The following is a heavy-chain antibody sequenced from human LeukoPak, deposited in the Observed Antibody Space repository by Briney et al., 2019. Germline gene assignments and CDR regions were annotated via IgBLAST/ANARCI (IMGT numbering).Heavy chain of an antibody. D-gene: IGHD3-16*01. CDR1: GFTFSSYS. V-gene: IGHV3-21*01. J-gene: IGHJ6*04. CDR3: ARDGGGKYGMDV. Sequence: PGGSLRLSCAASGFTFSSYSMNWVRQAPGKGLEWVSSISSSSSYIYYADSVKGRFTISRGNAKNSLYLRMNSLRAEDTAVYCCARDGGGKYGMDVWGKGTTVTVSS. CDR2: ISSSSSYI.